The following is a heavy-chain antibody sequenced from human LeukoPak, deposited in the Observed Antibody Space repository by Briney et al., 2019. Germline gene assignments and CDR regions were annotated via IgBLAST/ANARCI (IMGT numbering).Heavy chain of an antibody. CDR2: IYYSGST. CDR3: ARDGGSGWYD. Sequence: SETLSLTCTVSGGSISSGDYYWSWIRQPPGKGLEWIGYIYYSGSTYYNPSLKSRVTISVDTSKNQFSLKLSSATAADTAVYYCARDGGSGWYDWGQGTLVTVSS. D-gene: IGHD6-19*01. CDR1: GGSISSGDYY. J-gene: IGHJ4*02. V-gene: IGHV4-30-4*08.